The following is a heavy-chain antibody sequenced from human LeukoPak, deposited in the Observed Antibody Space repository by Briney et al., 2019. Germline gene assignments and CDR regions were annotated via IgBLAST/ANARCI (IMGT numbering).Heavy chain of an antibody. Sequence: GGSLRLSCAASGFTFRGSAMHGVRQASGKGREWVGRIRSKGNSYATAYAASVKGRFTSPRDDSKNTAYLKMNSLNTEDTAVYYCTREPRPYSSGWYMGFYSYYGMDVWGQGNTVTVSS. D-gene: IGHD6-19*01. J-gene: IGHJ6*02. CDR3: TREPRPYSSGWYMGFYSYYGMDV. V-gene: IGHV3-73*01. CDR1: GFTFRGSA. CDR2: IRSKGNSYAT.